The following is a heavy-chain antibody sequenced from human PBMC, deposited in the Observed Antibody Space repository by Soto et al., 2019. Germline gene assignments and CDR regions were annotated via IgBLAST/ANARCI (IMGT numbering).Heavy chain of an antibody. D-gene: IGHD2-2*01. V-gene: IGHV3-30*18. J-gene: IGHJ4*02. CDR3: AKDKSRSSTRLDY. CDR1: WFPFRSYC. Sequence: GGSLRLSCATPWFPFRSYCIHWVRQAPGKGVEWVAVISYDGSKKKYADSVNGRFTISRDYSKNTLYLQMDSLRAEDTAVYYCAKDKSRSSTRLDYWGQGTLVTVSS. CDR2: ISYDGSKK.